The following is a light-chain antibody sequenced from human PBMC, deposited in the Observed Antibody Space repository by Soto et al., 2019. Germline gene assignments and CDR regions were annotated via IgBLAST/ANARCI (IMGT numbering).Light chain of an antibody. CDR2: AAS. CDR1: QTIMTY. CDR3: QQYNSYSWT. V-gene: IGKV1-39*01. Sequence: DIQMTQSPSSLSASVGDEVTITCRASQTIMTYLNWYQLKPGKPPRLLIYAASSLQSGVPSRFSGSGSGTDFTLTISSLQPEDFATYYCQQYNSYSWTFGQGTKVDIK. J-gene: IGKJ1*01.